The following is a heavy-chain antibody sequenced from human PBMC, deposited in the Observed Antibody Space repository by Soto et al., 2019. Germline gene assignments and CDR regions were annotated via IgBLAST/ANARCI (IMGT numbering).Heavy chain of an antibody. D-gene: IGHD2-2*02. CDR1: GGTFSSYA. Sequence: QVQLVQSGAEVKKPGSSVKVSCKASGGTFSSYAISWVRQAPGQGLEWMGGIIPIFGTANYAQKFQGRVTITADKSTSTAYMELSSLRSEDTAVYYCAIYPRRVKSHHYYYYGMDVWGQGTTVTVSS. CDR2: IIPIFGTA. CDR3: AIYPRRVKSHHYYYYGMDV. V-gene: IGHV1-69*06. J-gene: IGHJ6*02.